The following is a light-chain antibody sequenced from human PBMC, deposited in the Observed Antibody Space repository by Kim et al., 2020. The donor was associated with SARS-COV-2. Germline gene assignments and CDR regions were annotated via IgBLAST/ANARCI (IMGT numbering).Light chain of an antibody. CDR2: EVS. V-gene: IGLV2-18*02. CDR3: TSFTSRYTYV. J-gene: IGLJ1*01. Sequence: QSALTQPPSVSGSPGQSVTISCTGTSSDVGGYNSVSWYKQTPGTAPRLIIYEVSYRPSGVPDRFSGSKSGNTASLTISGLQAEDEADYYCTSFTSRYTYVFGTGTKITVL. CDR1: SSDVGGYNS.